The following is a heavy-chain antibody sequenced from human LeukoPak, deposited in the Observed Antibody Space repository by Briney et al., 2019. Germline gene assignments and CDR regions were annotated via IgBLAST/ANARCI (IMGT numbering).Heavy chain of an antibody. D-gene: IGHD3-22*01. Sequence: GRSLRLSCAASGFSFSSYPMHWVRQAPGKGLEWVAVISYDGSEKHYADPVKGRFTISRDNSKNTLYLQMNSLRAEDTAVYYCAREGSSGYYPYWGQGILVTVSS. V-gene: IGHV3-30-3*01. CDR2: ISYDGSEK. CDR1: GFSFSSYP. J-gene: IGHJ4*02. CDR3: AREGSSGYYPY.